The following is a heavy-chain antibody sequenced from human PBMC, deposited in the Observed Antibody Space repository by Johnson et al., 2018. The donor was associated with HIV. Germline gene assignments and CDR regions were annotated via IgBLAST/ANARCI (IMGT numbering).Heavy chain of an antibody. CDR3: MTMATTHEGYAFDV. CDR2: ISYGGTT. CDR1: GFTFSSYG. Sequence: QVQLVESGGGVVQPGRSLRLSCAASGFTFSSYGMHWVRQAPGKGLEWVAVISYGGTTDYAAPVKGRFTISRDDSKNTLYLQMNSLKTEDTAVYYCMTMATTHEGYAFDVWGTGTMVTVSS. D-gene: IGHD5-24*01. V-gene: IGHV3-30*03. J-gene: IGHJ3*01.